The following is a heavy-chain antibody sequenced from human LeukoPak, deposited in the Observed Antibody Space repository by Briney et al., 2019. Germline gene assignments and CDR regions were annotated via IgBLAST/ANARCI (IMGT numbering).Heavy chain of an antibody. Sequence: PGGSLRLSCAASGFTFTYAWMTWVRQAPGKGLEWVGRIKDKTNVWTTDYAAPVQGRFTISRDNSKDTLYLKMNSLATEAAAVYYCTTGRYSSSLGFYYWGQGALVTVSS. CDR1: GFTFTYAW. CDR3: TTGRYSSSLGFYY. V-gene: IGHV3-15*01. J-gene: IGHJ4*02. D-gene: IGHD6-6*01. CDR2: IKDKTNVWTT.